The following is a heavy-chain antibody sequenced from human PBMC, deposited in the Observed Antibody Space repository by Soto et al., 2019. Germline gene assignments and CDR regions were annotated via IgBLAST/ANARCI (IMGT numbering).Heavy chain of an antibody. CDR3: AVAGDGSGTFDY. V-gene: IGHV3-21*01. CDR1: GFTFSSYS. CDR2: ISSSSSYI. J-gene: IGHJ4*02. Sequence: GGSLRLSCAASGFTFSSYSMNWVRQAPGKGLEWVSSISSSSSYIYYADSVKGRFTISRDNAKNSLYLQMNSLRAEDTAVYYCAVAGDGSGTFDYWGQGTLVTVSS. D-gene: IGHD3-10*01.